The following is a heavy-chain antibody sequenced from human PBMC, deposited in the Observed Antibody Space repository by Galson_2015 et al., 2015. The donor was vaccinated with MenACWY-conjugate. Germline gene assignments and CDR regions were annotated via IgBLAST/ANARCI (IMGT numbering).Heavy chain of an antibody. Sequence: GAEVKKPGESLKISCKGSGYSFTSYWIGWVRQMPGKGLEWMGIIYPGDSDTRYSPSFQGQVTISADKSISTAYLQWSSLKASDTAMYYCARRGRYSSSWYYYYGMDVWGQGTTVTVSS. CDR2: IYPGDSDT. V-gene: IGHV5-51*01. D-gene: IGHD6-13*01. CDR3: ARRGRYSSSWYYYYGMDV. CDR1: GYSFTSYW. J-gene: IGHJ6*02.